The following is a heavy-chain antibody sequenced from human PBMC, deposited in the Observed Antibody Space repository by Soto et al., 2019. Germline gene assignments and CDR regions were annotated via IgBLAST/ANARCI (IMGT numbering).Heavy chain of an antibody. Sequence: GGSLRLSCAASGFTFSSYAMSWVRQAPGKGLEWVSAISGSGGSTYYADSVKGRFTISRDNSKNTLYLQMNSLRAEDTAVYYCAKTRVSSNYYDSSGYYDYWGQGTLVTVSS. J-gene: IGHJ4*02. D-gene: IGHD3-22*01. CDR2: ISGSGGST. CDR1: GFTFSSYA. V-gene: IGHV3-23*01. CDR3: AKTRVSSNYYDSSGYYDY.